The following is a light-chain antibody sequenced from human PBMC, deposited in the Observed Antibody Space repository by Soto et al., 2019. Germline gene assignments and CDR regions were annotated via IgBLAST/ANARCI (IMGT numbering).Light chain of an antibody. CDR3: QQYNSYSS. Sequence: DIQMTQSPPTLSASVGDRVTITCRASQRISSRLAWYQQKPGRAPKLLIYKASSLESGVPSRFSGRGSGTEFTLTISSLQPDDFATYYCQQYNSYSSFGPGTKVDIK. V-gene: IGKV1-5*03. CDR2: KAS. CDR1: QRISSR. J-gene: IGKJ3*01.